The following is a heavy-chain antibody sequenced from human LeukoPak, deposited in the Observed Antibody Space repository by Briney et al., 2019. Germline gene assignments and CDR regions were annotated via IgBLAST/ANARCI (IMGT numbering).Heavy chain of an antibody. J-gene: IGHJ6*04. V-gene: IGHV3-48*03. CDR2: ISSSGSTI. CDR3: ARDLGFGELLSDYYYYYGMDV. CDR1: GFTFSSYE. D-gene: IGHD3-10*01. Sequence: GGSLRLSCVASGFTFSSYEMNWVRQAPGKGLEWVSYISSSGSTIYYADSVKGRFTISRDNAKNSLYLQMNSLRAEDTAVYYCARDLGFGELLSDYYYYYGMDVWGKGTTVTVSS.